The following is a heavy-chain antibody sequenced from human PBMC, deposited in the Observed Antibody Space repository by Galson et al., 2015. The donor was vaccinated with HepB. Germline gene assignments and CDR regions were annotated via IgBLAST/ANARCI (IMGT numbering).Heavy chain of an antibody. V-gene: IGHV1-69*04. J-gene: IGHJ4*02. CDR3: ARVSQKDYYDSSGYYYPYYFDY. D-gene: IGHD3-22*01. CDR1: GGTFSRYA. CDR2: IIPILGIA. Sequence: SVKVSCKASGGTFSRYAISWVRQAPGQGLEWMGRIIPILGIANYAQKFQGRVTITADKSTSTAYMELSSLRSEDTAVYYCARVSQKDYYDSSGYYYPYYFDYWGQGTLVTVSS.